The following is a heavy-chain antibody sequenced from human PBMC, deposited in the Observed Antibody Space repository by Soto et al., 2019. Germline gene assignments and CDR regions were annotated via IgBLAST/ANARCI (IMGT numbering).Heavy chain of an antibody. D-gene: IGHD6-13*01. CDR1: GYTFTSYA. J-gene: IGHJ5*02. CDR3: ARDEYSSSWPRGGWFDP. V-gene: IGHV1-3*01. CDR2: INAGNGNT. Sequence: ASVRVSCKXSGYTFTSYAMHWVRQAPGQRLEWMGWINAGNGNTKYSQKFQGRVTITRDTSASTAYMELSSLRSEDTAVYYCARDEYSSSWPRGGWFDPWGQGTLVTVS.